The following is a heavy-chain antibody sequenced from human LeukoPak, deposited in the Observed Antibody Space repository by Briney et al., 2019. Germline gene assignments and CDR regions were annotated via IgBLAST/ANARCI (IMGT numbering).Heavy chain of an antibody. CDR3: ARVKYYSDSSNYDYYFDY. V-gene: IGHV4-31*03. CDR2: IYYSGNT. Sequence: TLSLTCTVSSGSISSGAYYWTWIRQHPGKVLEWIGFIYYSGNTYYNPSLKSRITMSIDASKNQFSLKLSSVAAADTAVYYCARVKYYSDSSNYDYYFDYWGQGTLVTVPS. CDR1: SGSISSGAYY. J-gene: IGHJ4*02. D-gene: IGHD3-22*01.